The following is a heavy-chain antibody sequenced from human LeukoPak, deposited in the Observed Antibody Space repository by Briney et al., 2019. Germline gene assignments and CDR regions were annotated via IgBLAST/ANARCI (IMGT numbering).Heavy chain of an antibody. J-gene: IGHJ4*02. CDR3: AKSLDRRLGELSLHGIGAFDY. Sequence: GGSLRLSCAASGFTFSSYAMSWVRQAPGKGLEWVSAISGSGGSTYYADSVKGRFTISRDNSKNTLYLQMNSLRAEDTAVYYCAKSLDRRLGELSLHGIGAFDYWGQGTLVTVSS. CDR2: ISGSGGST. CDR1: GFTFSSYA. V-gene: IGHV3-23*01. D-gene: IGHD3-16*02.